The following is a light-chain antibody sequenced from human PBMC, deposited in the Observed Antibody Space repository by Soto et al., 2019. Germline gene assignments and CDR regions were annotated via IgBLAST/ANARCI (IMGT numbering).Light chain of an antibody. J-gene: IGKJ5*01. CDR1: QSVRSK. CDR2: GAS. V-gene: IGKV3-15*01. CDR3: QQYSNSPIT. Sequence: ILMTQSPSTLSVSPGERAPLSCRASQSVRSKLAWYQQKPGQAPRLLIYGASTRQSGIPARFSGSGSGTEFTLTISSLPSEDFAPYYCQQYSNSPITFGQGTRLEIK.